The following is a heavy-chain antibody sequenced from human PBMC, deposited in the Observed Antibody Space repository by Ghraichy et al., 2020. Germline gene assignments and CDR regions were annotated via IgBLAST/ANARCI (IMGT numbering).Heavy chain of an antibody. CDR2: ISGSSSFT. Sequence: GGSLRLSCAASGFSFSDYYMTWIRQAPGKGPEWVAYISGSSSFTNYADSVKGRFTISRDNVKKLLFLQMNSLRAEDTAVYYCARNEYNYTYNPYDYWGQGTLGAVSS. J-gene: IGHJ4*02. V-gene: IGHV3-11*06. CDR3: ARNEYNYTYNPYDY. CDR1: GFSFSDYY. D-gene: IGHD1-1*01.